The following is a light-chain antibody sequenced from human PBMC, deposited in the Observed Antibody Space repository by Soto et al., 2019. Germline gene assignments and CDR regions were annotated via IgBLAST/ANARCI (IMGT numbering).Light chain of an antibody. CDR3: QKYNSVRWT. CDR2: AAS. CDR1: QGISNY. Sequence: DIQMTQSPSSLSASVGDRVTITCRASQGISNYLAWYQQKPGKDPKLLIYAASTLQSGVPSRFSGSGSGTDFPLTISSLQTEDIATYYYQKYNSVRWTFGQGTKGEMK. J-gene: IGKJ1*01. V-gene: IGKV1-27*01.